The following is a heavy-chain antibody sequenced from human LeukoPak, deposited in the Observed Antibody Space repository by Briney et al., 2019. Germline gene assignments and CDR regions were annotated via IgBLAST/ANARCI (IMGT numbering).Heavy chain of an antibody. V-gene: IGHV4-31*03. CDR1: GVSISSGGHY. CDR2: INYSGST. CDR3: ARDEAIFGAGYYYGMDV. D-gene: IGHD3-3*01. J-gene: IGHJ6*02. Sequence: MTSETLSLTCSVSGVSISSGGHYWSWIRQHPGKGLEWIGYINYSGSTYYNPSLKCRVTISVDTSQNQFSLKLSSVTAADTAVYYCARDEAIFGAGYYYGMDVWGQGTTVTVSS.